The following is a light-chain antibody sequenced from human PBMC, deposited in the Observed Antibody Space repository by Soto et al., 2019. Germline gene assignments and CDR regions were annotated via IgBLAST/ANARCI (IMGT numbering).Light chain of an antibody. CDR1: QSVTSN. J-gene: IGKJ4*01. V-gene: IGKV3-15*01. CDR3: QQYHQWPIT. CDR2: GTS. Sequence: EVVMTQSPASLSVSPGERAALSCRASQSVTSNSAWYQQKPGQAPRLLIYGTSTRATGVPARFSGSGSGTEFTLTISSLQSEDFAVYYCQQYHQWPITFGGGTKVEVK.